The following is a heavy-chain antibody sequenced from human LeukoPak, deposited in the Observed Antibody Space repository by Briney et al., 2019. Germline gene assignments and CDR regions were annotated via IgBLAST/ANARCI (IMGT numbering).Heavy chain of an antibody. CDR1: GFTFSSYW. V-gene: IGHV3-7*01. CDR2: IKQDGSEK. D-gene: IGHD2-2*01. CDR3: ARAPPKSTLRYCSSTSCYPRYYYMDV. J-gene: IGHJ6*03. Sequence: GGSLRLSCAASGFTFSSYWLSWVRQAPGKGLEWVANIKQDGSEKYYVDSVKGRFTISRDNAKNSLYLQMNSLRAEDTAVYYCARAPPKSTLRYCSSTSCYPRYYYMDVWGKGTTVTVSS.